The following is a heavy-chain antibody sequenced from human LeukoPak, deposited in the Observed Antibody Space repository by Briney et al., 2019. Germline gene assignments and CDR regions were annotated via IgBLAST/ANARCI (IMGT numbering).Heavy chain of an antibody. CDR3: ARDEVAAALLGGDYYYYGMDV. D-gene: IGHD6-13*01. Sequence: SETLSLTCTVSGGSISSGDYYWSWIRQPPGKGLEWIGYIYYSGSTNYNPSLKSRVTISVDTSKNQFSLKLSSVTAADTAVYYCARDEVAAALLGGDYYYYGMDVWGQGTTVTVSS. J-gene: IGHJ6*02. V-gene: IGHV4-61*08. CDR1: GGSISSGDYY. CDR2: IYYSGST.